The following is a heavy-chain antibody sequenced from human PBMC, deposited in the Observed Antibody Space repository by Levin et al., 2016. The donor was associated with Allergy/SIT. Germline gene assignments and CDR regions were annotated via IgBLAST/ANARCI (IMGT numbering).Heavy chain of an antibody. CDR3: ARDRGGWYRADAFDI. V-gene: IGHV3-30*04. CDR2: ISYDGSNK. J-gene: IGHJ3*02. D-gene: IGHD6-19*01. Sequence: VRQAPGKGLEWVAIISYDGSNKYYADSVKGRFTISRDSSKNTLYLQMNSLRAEDTAVYYCARDRGGWYRADAFDIWGQGQWPPSPQ.